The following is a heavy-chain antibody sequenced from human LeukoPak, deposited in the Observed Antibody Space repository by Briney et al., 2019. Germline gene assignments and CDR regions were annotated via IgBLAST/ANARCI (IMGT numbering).Heavy chain of an antibody. Sequence: SETLSLTCAVSGGSISSYYWSWIRQPPGKGLEWIGYIYYSGSTNYNPSLKSRVTISVDTSENQFSLKLSSVTAADTAVYYCARVSGGSSWYANAYFDYWGQGTLVTVSS. V-gene: IGHV4-59*01. J-gene: IGHJ4*02. CDR1: GGSISSYY. D-gene: IGHD6-13*01. CDR3: ARVSGGSSWYANAYFDY. CDR2: IYYSGST.